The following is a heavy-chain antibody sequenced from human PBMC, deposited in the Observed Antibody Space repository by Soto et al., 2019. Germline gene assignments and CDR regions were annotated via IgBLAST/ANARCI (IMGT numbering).Heavy chain of an antibody. D-gene: IGHD3-9*01. CDR3: ARDTPNYDILTGYYYYYGMDV. V-gene: IGHV4-61*01. CDR1: GGSVSSGSYY. Sequence: QVQLQESGPGLVKPSETLSLTCTVSGGSVSSGSYYWSWIRQPAGKGLEWIGYIYYSGSTNYNPSLKSRVTISVDTSKNQFSLKLSSVTAADTAVYYCARDTPNYDILTGYYYYYGMDVWGQGTTVTVSS. CDR2: IYYSGST. J-gene: IGHJ6*02.